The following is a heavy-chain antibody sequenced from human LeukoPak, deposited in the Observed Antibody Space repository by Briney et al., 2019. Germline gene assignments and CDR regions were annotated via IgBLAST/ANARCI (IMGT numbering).Heavy chain of an antibody. CDR1: GFTFSNYE. Sequence: GGSLRLSCVASGFTFSNYEMNWLRQAPGKGLEWISYISPSTTIYYADSVKGRFTISRDNAQSSLYLLMNSLRAEDTAVYYCTRVFENAWGQGTLVTVSS. V-gene: IGHV3-48*03. J-gene: IGHJ5*02. D-gene: IGHD3-9*01. CDR3: TRVFENA. CDR2: ISPSTTI.